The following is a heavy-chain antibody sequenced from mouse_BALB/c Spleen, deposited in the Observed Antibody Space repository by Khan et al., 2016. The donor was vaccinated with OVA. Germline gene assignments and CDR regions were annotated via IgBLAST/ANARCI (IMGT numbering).Heavy chain of an antibody. V-gene: IGHV5-17*02. CDR2: ISSGSSTI. Sequence: EVELVESGGGLVQPGGSRKLSCAASGFTFSSFGMHWVRQAPEKGLEWVAYISSGSSTIYYADTVKGRFTISRDNPKNTPFLQMTSLRSEDTAMYYCASSRYELWYFDVWGEGTTVTVSS. CDR1: GFTFSSFG. D-gene: IGHD2-14*01. J-gene: IGHJ1*01. CDR3: ASSRYELWYFDV.